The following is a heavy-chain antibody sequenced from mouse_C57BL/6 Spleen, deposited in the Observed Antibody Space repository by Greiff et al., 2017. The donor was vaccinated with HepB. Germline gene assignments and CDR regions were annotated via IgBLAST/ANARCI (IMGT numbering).Heavy chain of an antibody. Sequence: QVQLKQSGAELVRPGASVTLSCKASGYTFTDYEMHWVKQTPVHGLEWIGAIDPETGGTAYNQKFKGKAILTADKSSSTAYMELRSLTSEDSAVYYCIGWDYAMDYWGQGTSVTVSS. V-gene: IGHV1-15*01. D-gene: IGHD3-3*01. CDR3: IGWDYAMDY. CDR2: IDPETGGT. J-gene: IGHJ4*01. CDR1: GYTFTDYE.